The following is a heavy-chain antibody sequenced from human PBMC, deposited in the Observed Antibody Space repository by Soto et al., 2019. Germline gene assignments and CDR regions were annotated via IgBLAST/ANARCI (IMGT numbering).Heavy chain of an antibody. V-gene: IGHV4-39*01. CDR3: ARNWNLALVPAAYFDS. J-gene: IGHJ4*02. D-gene: IGHD2-2*01. CDR2: IYYTGTT. Sequence: NPSETLSLTCTVSNDSVLTSIYYWAWIRPPPGKGLEWIGTIYYTGTTYYNPSLQSRVTISIDTSKNQFSLNLNSVTAADTAVYYCARNWNLALVPAAYFDSWGQGTMVTVSS. CDR1: NDSVLTSIYY.